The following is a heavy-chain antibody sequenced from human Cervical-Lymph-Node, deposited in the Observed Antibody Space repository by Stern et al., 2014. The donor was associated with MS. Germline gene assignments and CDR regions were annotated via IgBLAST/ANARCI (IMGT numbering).Heavy chain of an antibody. CDR2: INPSSGGT. V-gene: IGHV1-2*06. Sequence: VQLVESGAEVKMPGASVKVSCKASGYTFTGYYIHWVRQAPGQGLEWMGRINPSSGGTDSAQKFQGRVTMTRDTSISTAYMELSRLRSDDTAVYFCARSPGGCSGDTCYSRWFDPWGQGSLVTVSS. CDR1: GYTFTGYY. D-gene: IGHD2-15*01. CDR3: ARSPGGCSGDTCYSRWFDP. J-gene: IGHJ5*02.